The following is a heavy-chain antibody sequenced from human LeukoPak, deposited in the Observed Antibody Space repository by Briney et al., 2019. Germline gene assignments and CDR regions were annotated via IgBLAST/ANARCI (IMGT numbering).Heavy chain of an antibody. D-gene: IGHD2-2*03. CDR3: ARDSVDIVVVPAAFSY. J-gene: IGHJ4*02. CDR1: GFTFSSYS. V-gene: IGHV3-21*01. CDR2: ISSGSSYI. Sequence: GGSLRLSCAASGFTFSSYSMNWVRQAPGKGLEWVSSISSGSSYIYYADSVKGRFTISRDNAKNSLYLQMNSLRAEDTAVYYCARDSVDIVVVPAAFSYWGQGTLVTVSS.